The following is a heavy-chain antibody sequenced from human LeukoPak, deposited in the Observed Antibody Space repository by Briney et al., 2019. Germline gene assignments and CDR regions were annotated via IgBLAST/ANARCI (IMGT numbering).Heavy chain of an antibody. V-gene: IGHV3-21*01. Sequence: PGGSLRLSCAASGFTLSSYSMNWVRQAPGKGLEWVSSISRSSAYIYYADSVKGRFTISRDNAKNSLFLQMNTLRAEDTAVYYCARDVVGYYDSSGYYLSASDIWGQGTMVTVSS. CDR2: ISRSSAYI. J-gene: IGHJ3*02. D-gene: IGHD3-22*01. CDR3: ARDVVGYYDSSGYYLSASDI. CDR1: GFTLSSYS.